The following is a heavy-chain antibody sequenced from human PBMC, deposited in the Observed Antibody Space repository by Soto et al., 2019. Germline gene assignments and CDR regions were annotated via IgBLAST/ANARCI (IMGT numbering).Heavy chain of an antibody. CDR1: GGSISSHNW. J-gene: IGHJ6*02. CDR2: IYHGGST. Sequence: SETLSLTCAVFGGSISSHNWWSWVRQPPGKGLEWIGEIYHGGSTNYNPSLQSRVTISVDKSNNQFSLRLSSVTAADTAVYYCARDRPCRDECYGMDVWGQGTTVTVSS. CDR3: ARDRPCRDECYGMDV. V-gene: IGHV4-4*02.